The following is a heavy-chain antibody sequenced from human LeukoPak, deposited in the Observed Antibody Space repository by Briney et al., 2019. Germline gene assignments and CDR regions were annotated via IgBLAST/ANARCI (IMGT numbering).Heavy chain of an antibody. D-gene: IGHD6-13*01. CDR3: ARGGVSRSWYKGYYYYGMDV. Sequence: SQTLSLTCAISGDSVSSNSAACNWIRQSPSRGLEWLGRTYYRSKWYNDYAVSVKSRITINPDTSKNQFSLQLNSVTPEDTAVYYCARGGVSRSWYKGYYYYGMDVWGQGTTVTVSS. CDR2: TYYRSKWYN. CDR1: GDSVSSNSAA. V-gene: IGHV6-1*01. J-gene: IGHJ6*02.